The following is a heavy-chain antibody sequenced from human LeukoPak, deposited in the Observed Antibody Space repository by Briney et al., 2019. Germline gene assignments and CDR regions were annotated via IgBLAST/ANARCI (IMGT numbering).Heavy chain of an antibody. CDR3: ATPVTGLLYGFDI. D-gene: IGHD6-19*01. Sequence: GASVMVSCKASGNTLSDYYMHWVRQAPGQGLEWMGWINPNCCDTKYAQRFQGRVTMTRATSISRAYMELSSLRSDDTAVYYCATPVTGLLYGFDIWGQGTMVTASS. J-gene: IGHJ3*02. CDR2: INPNCCDT. CDR1: GNTLSDYY. V-gene: IGHV1-2*02.